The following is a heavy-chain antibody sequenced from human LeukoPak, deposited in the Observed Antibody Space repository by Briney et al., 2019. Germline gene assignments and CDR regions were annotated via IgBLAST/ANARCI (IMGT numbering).Heavy chain of an antibody. V-gene: IGHV4-34*01. CDR1: GGSFSGYY. CDR3: ARLHPSQSGFSDY. D-gene: IGHD3-3*01. Sequence: PSETLSLTCAVYGGSFSGYYWSWIRQPPGKGLEWIGEINHSGSTNYNPSLKSRVTISVDTSKNQVSLRLNSVTAADTAMYYCARLHPSQSGFSDYWGQGTLVTVSS. J-gene: IGHJ4*02. CDR2: INHSGST.